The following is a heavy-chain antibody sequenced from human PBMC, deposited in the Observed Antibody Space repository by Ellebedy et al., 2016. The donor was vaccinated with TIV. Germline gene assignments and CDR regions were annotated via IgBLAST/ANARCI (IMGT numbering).Heavy chain of an antibody. D-gene: IGHD2-2*01. CDR3: ASVTFSSLSPFDY. J-gene: IGHJ4*02. V-gene: IGHV1-2*04. CDR1: GYTFTGYY. CDR2: INPNSGDT. Sequence: AASVKVSCKASGYTFTGYYMHWVRQAPGQGLEWVGWINPNSGDTNYAQKLQGWVTMTRDTSITTAYMELKRLTSDDTATYYCASVTFSSLSPFDYWGQGTLVTVSS.